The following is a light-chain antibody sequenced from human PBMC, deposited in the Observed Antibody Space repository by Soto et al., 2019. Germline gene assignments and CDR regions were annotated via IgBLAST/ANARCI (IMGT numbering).Light chain of an antibody. J-gene: IGKJ4*01. Sequence: IQMTQSPSTLSASVGDRVTITCRASQSISNYLAWYQQKPGKAPKVLIYDASSLQSGVPSRFSGSGSGTEFSLTISSLQPDDVATYHCQQYNPYSPLTFGGGTKVEI. V-gene: IGKV1-5*01. CDR1: QSISNY. CDR3: QQYNPYSPLT. CDR2: DAS.